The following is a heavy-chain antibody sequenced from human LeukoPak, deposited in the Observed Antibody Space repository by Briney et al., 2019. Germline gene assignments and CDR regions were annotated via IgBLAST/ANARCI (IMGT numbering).Heavy chain of an antibody. CDR2: IIPIFGIA. CDR1: VDTFSSYA. V-gene: IGHV1-69*04. CDR3: AFPRGRSRDGYNWVFDY. Sequence: SVKVSCKASVDTFSSYAISWVRQAPGQGLEWMGKIIPIFGIANYAQKFQGRVTITADKSTSTAYIELSSLRSEDTAVYYCAFPRGRSRDGYNWVFDYWGQGTLVTVSS. J-gene: IGHJ4*02. D-gene: IGHD5-24*01.